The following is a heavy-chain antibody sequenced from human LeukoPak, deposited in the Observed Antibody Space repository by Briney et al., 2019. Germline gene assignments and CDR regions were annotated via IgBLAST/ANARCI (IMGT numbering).Heavy chain of an antibody. J-gene: IGHJ4*02. CDR1: GGSFTPYY. Sequence: SETLSLTCTVSGGSFTPYYWSWIRQPPGKGLEWIGYIYYSGSTNYNPSLKSRVTISVDTSKNQFSLKLSSVTAADTAVYYCARGGSRYYDSSGYYYWGQGTLVTVSS. CDR2: IYYSGST. D-gene: IGHD3-22*01. V-gene: IGHV4-59*01. CDR3: ARGGSRYYDSSGYYY.